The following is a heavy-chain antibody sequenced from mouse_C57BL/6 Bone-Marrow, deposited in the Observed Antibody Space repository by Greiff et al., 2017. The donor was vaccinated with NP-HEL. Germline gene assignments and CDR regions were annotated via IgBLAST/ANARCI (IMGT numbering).Heavy chain of an antibody. CDR2: IRSKSSNYAT. V-gene: IGHV10-3*01. J-gene: IGHJ2*01. D-gene: IGHD1-1*01. CDR1: GFTFNTHA. Sequence: GGGLVQPKGSLKLSCAVPGFTFNTHAMHWVRQAPGKGLEWAARIRSKSSNYATYYVDSVKDRFTISRDDSQSMLYLQMNNLKTEDTAMYYCVRGAVACYFDYWGQGTTLTVSS. CDR3: VRGAVACYFDY.